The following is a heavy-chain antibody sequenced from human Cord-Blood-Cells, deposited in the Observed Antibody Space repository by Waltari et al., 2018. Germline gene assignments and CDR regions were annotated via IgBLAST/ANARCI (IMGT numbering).Heavy chain of an antibody. J-gene: IGHJ4*02. CDR3: ARISPPPPSWYKS. CDR2: IYYSGST. D-gene: IGHD6-13*01. V-gene: IGHV4-39*01. CDR1: GDSISSSSYY. Sequence: QLQLQESGPGLVKPSETLSLTCTVSGDSISSSSYYWGWIRQPPGKGLEWIGSIYYSGSTYYNPSLKSRVTISVDTSKNQFSLKLSSVTAADTAVYYCARISPPPPSWYKSWGQGTLVTVSS.